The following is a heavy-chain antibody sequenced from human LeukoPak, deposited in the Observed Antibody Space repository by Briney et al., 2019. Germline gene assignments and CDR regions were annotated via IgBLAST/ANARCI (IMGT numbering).Heavy chain of an antibody. J-gene: IGHJ4*02. CDR1: GGSISSYY. CDR3: ARDRGYCSGGSCYSCLDY. Sequence: PSETLSLTCTVSGGSISSYYWSWIRQPPGKGLEWIGYIYFSGSTNYNPSLKSRVTISVETSKNQFSLKLSSVTAADTAVYYCARDRGYCSGGSCYSCLDYWGQGTLVTVSS. V-gene: IGHV4-59*01. CDR2: IYFSGST. D-gene: IGHD2-15*01.